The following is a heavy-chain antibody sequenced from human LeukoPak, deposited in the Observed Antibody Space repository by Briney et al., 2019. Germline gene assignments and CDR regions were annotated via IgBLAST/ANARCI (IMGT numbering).Heavy chain of an antibody. CDR3: ARKNYDSSGYWKYYYYYYGMDV. CDR2: MNPNSGNT. D-gene: IGHD3-22*01. V-gene: IGHV1-8*01. Sequence: GASVKVSCKASGYTFTSYDINWVRQATGQGLEWMGWMNPNSGNTGYAQKFQGRVTMTRNTSISTAYMELSSLRSEDTAVYYCARKNYDSSGYWKYYYYYYGMDVWGQGTTVTVSS. CDR1: GYTFTSYD. J-gene: IGHJ6*02.